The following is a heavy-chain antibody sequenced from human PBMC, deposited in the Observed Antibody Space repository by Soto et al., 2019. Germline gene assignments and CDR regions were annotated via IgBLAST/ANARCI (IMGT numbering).Heavy chain of an antibody. V-gene: IGHV3-23*01. D-gene: IGHD3-22*01. CDR2: ISSSGGST. J-gene: IGHJ4*02. CDR1: GFTFSSYA. Sequence: VQLLESGGDLIQPGGSLRLSCAASGFTFSSYAMSWVRQAPGKGLGWVSAISSSGGSTFYADSVKGRFTISRDNSRNTLYLQMNSLRAEDTAIYYCAKYQPMTPPRPDFDYWGQGTLVTVSS. CDR3: AKYQPMTPPRPDFDY.